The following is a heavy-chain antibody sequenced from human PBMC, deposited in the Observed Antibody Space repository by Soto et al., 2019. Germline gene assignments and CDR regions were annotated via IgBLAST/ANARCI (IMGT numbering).Heavy chain of an antibody. Sequence: QVQLVQSGAEVKKPGSSVKVSCKASGGTFSSYAISWVRQAPGQGLEWMGGIIPIFGTANYAQKFQGRVTITADESTSTAYMELSSLSSEDTAVYYCARSRDSSSWYPYYYGMDVWGQGTTVTFSS. V-gene: IGHV1-69*01. D-gene: IGHD6-13*01. CDR1: GGTFSSYA. CDR3: ARSRDSSSWYPYYYGMDV. J-gene: IGHJ6*02. CDR2: IIPIFGTA.